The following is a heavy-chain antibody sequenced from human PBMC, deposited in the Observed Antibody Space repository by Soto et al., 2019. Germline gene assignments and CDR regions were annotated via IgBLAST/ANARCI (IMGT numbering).Heavy chain of an antibody. CDR3: ATDGAEAGNTTSDY. V-gene: IGHV1-3*01. CDR2: INAGNAKT. CDR1: GYTFTNYG. Sequence: ASVKVSCKASGYTFTNYGIHWVRQGPGQRLEWMGWINAGNAKTKYSQKFQGRVTISRDTSARAAYIQLTSLRSEDKAGYYPATDGAEAGNTTSDYRRQRALVSV. J-gene: IGHJ4*02. D-gene: IGHD6-19*01.